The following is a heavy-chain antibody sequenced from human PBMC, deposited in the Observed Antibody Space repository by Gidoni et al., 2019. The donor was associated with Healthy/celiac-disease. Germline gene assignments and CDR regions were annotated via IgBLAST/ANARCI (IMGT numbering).Heavy chain of an antibody. J-gene: IGHJ6*02. D-gene: IGHD2-2*01. V-gene: IGHV3-30*18. CDR2: ISYDGSNT. CDR3: AKDRELFIVVVPAATCMDV. CDR1: GVTFSSYG. Sequence: QVQLVESGGGVVQPGRSLRLSCAASGVTFSSYGMPWVRQAPGKGLEWVAVISYDGSNTYYADSVKGRFTISRDNSKNTLYLQMNSLRAEDTAVYYCAKDRELFIVVVPAATCMDVWGQGTTVTVSS.